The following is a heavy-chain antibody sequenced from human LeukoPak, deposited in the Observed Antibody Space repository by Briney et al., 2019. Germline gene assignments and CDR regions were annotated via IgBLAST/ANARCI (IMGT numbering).Heavy chain of an antibody. D-gene: IGHD2-21*01. CDR1: GFTFSSYA. CDR2: ISYDGSNK. J-gene: IGHJ4*02. Sequence: GGSLRLSCAASGFTFSSYAMHWVCQAPGKGLEWVAVISYDGSNKYYADSVKGRFTISRDNSKNTLYLQMNSLRAEDTAVYYCARDWRFRDQFDYWGQGTLVTVSS. V-gene: IGHV3-30*04. CDR3: ARDWRFRDQFDY.